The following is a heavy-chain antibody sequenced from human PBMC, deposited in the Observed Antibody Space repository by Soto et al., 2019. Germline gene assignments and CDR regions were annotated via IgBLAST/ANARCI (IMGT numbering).Heavy chain of an antibody. CDR3: ARGVLH. J-gene: IGHJ4*01. V-gene: IGHV4-31*03. CDR2: ISYSGST. Sequence: QVQLQESGPGLVQPSQTLSLTCTVSGGSISSGGYYWSWIRQHPGTGLEWIGHISYSGSTYYNTYIKRRVTISVDTSRNQFSRIVNSVTAADPAVYYCARGVLHWGQGTLVTVSS. CDR1: GGSISSGGYY.